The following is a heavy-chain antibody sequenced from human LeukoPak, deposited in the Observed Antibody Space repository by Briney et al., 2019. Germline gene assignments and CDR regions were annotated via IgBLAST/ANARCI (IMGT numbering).Heavy chain of an antibody. CDR1: GGSISGGGHY. Sequence: PSQTLSLTCTVSGGSISGGGHYWSWIRQHPGKGLEWIGNIYYSGSTYYNPSLKSRVTISVDTSKKQFPLKLNSVTAADTAVYYCARDYFSNRFDYWGQGTLVTVSS. J-gene: IGHJ4*02. CDR3: ARDYFSNRFDY. D-gene: IGHD4-11*01. V-gene: IGHV4-31*03. CDR2: IYYSGST.